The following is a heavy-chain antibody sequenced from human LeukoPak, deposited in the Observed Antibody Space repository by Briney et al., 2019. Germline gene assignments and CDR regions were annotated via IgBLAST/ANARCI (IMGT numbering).Heavy chain of an antibody. CDR1: GFTFSSYS. V-gene: IGHV3-21*01. D-gene: IGHD3-22*01. CDR3: AMQNYYDSSGYYYGFCYFDY. CDR2: ISSSSSYI. J-gene: IGHJ4*02. Sequence: GGSLRLSCAASGFTFSSYSMNWVRQAPGKGLEWVSSISSSSSYIYYADSVKGRFTISRDNAKNSLYLQMNSLRAEDTAVYYCAMQNYYDSSGYYYGFCYFDYWGQGTLVTVSS.